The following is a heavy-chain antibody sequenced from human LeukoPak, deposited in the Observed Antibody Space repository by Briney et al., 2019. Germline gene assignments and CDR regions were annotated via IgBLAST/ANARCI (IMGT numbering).Heavy chain of an antibody. D-gene: IGHD1-7*01. V-gene: IGHV3-23*01. CDR1: GFTFSSYA. CDR2: ISGSGGST. Sequence: GGSLRLSCATSGFTFSSYAMSWVRQAPGKALEWVSAISGSGGSTYYADSVKGRFTISRDNSKNTLYLQMSSLRAEDTAVYHCAKDGTTTPISPADNWFDPWGQGTLVTVSS. CDR3: AKDGTTTPISPADNWFDP. J-gene: IGHJ5*02.